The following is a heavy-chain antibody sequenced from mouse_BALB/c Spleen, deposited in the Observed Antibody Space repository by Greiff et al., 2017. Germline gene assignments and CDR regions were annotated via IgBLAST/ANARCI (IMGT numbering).Heavy chain of an antibody. V-gene: IGHV5-17*02. Sequence: EVQVVESGGGLVQPGGSRKLSCAASGFTFSSFGMHWVRQAPEKGLEWVAYISSGSSTIYYADTVKGRFTISRDNPKNTLFLQMTSLRSEDTAMYYCARNWNYFDYWGQGTTLTVSS. D-gene: IGHD4-1*01. CDR3: ARNWNYFDY. J-gene: IGHJ2*01. CDR2: ISSGSSTI. CDR1: GFTFSSFG.